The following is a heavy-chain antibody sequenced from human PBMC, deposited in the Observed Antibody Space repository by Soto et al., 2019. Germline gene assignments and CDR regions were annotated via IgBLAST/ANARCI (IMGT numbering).Heavy chain of an antibody. D-gene: IGHD5-12*01. Sequence: QLQLQESGPGPVNPSETLSLTCTVSGGSISSSSYYWGWIRQPPGNGLEWLGSIYYSGSTYYNPSLKGRVTICVDTSKNQLSLKLSSVTAAATAVYDCASHGSYDYHRFNWFDPWGQGTLVTVSS. V-gene: IGHV4-39*01. J-gene: IGHJ5*02. CDR1: GGSISSSSYY. CDR3: ASHGSYDYHRFNWFDP. CDR2: IYYSGST.